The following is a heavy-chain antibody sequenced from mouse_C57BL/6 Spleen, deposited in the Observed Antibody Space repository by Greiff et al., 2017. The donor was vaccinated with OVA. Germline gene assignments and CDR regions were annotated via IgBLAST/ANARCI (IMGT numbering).Heavy chain of an antibody. J-gene: IGHJ4*01. V-gene: IGHV1-52*01. CDR1: GYTFTSYW. Sequence: QVQLQQPGAELVRPGSSVKLSCKASGYTFTSYWMHWVKQRPIQGLEWIGNIDPSDSETHYNQKFKDKATLTVDKSSSPAYMQLSSLTSEDSAVYYCAREDYADAMDYWGQGTSVTVSS. D-gene: IGHD2-4*01. CDR2: IDPSDSET. CDR3: AREDYADAMDY.